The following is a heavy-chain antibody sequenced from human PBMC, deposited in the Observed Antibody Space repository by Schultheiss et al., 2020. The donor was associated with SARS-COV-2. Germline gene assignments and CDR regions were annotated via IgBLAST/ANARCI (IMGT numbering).Heavy chain of an antibody. D-gene: IGHD2-2*01. CDR1: GGSISSNY. CDR2: IYNSGST. V-gene: IGHV4-4*07. CDR3: ARVKMLVPAAIPYFDY. Sequence: GSLRLSCTVSGGSISSNYWSWIRQPAGKGLEWIGRIYNSGSTNYNPSLKSRVTMSADTSKNQFSLKLSSVTAADTAVYYCARVKMLVPAAIPYFDYWGQGTLVTVSS. J-gene: IGHJ4*02.